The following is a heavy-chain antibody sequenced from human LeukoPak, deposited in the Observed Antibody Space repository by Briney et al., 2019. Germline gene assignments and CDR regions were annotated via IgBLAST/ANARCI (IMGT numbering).Heavy chain of an antibody. CDR1: GGSISSSSYY. CDR3: ARTTAGIAAAGTFDP. J-gene: IGHJ5*02. D-gene: IGHD6-13*01. CDR2: IYYSGST. V-gene: IGHV4-39*07. Sequence: PSETLSLTCTVSGGSISSSSYYWGWIRQPPGKGLEWIGSIYYSGSTYYNPSLKSRVTISVDTSKNQSSLKLSSVTAADTAVYYCARTTAGIAAAGTFDPWGQGTLVTVSS.